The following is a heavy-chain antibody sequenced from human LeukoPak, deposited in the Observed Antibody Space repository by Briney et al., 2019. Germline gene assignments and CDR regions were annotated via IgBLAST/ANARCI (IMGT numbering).Heavy chain of an antibody. CDR2: ISSSGSTD. CDR3: ARGFEYFDY. D-gene: IGHD3-10*01. J-gene: IGHJ4*02. V-gene: IGHV3-11*04. CDR1: GFTFSDYY. Sequence: TGGSLRLSCAASGFTFSDYYMSWIRQAPGKGLEWVSYISSSGSTDHYIDSVKGRFTISRDNAENSVYLQMNSLRDEDTAVYYCARGFEYFDYWGQGVLVAVSS.